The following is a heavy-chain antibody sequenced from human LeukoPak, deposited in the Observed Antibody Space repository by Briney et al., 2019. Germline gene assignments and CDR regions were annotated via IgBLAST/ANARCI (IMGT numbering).Heavy chain of an antibody. CDR2: INHSGST. CDR3: ASLYYDFC. D-gene: IGHD3-3*01. Sequence: SETLSLTCAVYGGSFSGYYWSWIRQPPGKGLEWIGEINHSGSTNYNPSLKSRVTISVDTSKNQFSLKLSSVTAADTAVYYCASLYYDFCWGQGTLVTVSS. J-gene: IGHJ4*02. CDR1: GGSFSGYY. V-gene: IGHV4-34*01.